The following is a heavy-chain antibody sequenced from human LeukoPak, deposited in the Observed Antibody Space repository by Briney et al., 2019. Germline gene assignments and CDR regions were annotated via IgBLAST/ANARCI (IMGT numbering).Heavy chain of an antibody. CDR2: ISGSGGST. CDR3: ATRNYFEY. J-gene: IGHJ4*02. Sequence: GGSLRLSCAASGFTFSHYAMSWVRQAPGKGLEWVSAISGSGGSTYYADSVKGRFTISRDNSKNTLSLQIISLRVEDTAVYYCATRNYFEYWGQGTLVTVSS. V-gene: IGHV3-23*01. CDR1: GFTFSHYA.